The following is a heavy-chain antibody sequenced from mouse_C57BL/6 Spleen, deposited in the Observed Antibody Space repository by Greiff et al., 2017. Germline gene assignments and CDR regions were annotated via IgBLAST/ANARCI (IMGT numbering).Heavy chain of an antibody. CDR1: GFSLTSYA. V-gene: IGHV2-9-1*01. CDR2: IWTGGGT. CDR3: ARKFITTVVGYAMND. Sequence: VQRVESGPGLVAPSQSLSITCTVSGFSLTSYAISWVRQPPGKGLEWLGVIWTGGGTNYNSALKSRLSISKDNSKSQVFLKMNSLQTDDTARYYCARKFITTVVGYAMNDWGQGTSVTVSA. J-gene: IGHJ4*01. D-gene: IGHD1-1*01.